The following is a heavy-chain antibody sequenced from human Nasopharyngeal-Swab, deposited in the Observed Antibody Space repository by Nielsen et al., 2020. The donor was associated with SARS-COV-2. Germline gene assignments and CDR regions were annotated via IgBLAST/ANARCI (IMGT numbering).Heavy chain of an antibody. D-gene: IGHD2-15*01. CDR2: ISGSGAAT. CDR1: GFSFSSYA. CDR3: ARDHCSGGSCYRFDP. J-gene: IGHJ5*02. V-gene: IGHV3-23*01. Sequence: GESLKISCAASGFSFSSYAMSWVRQAPGKGLEWVSAISGSGAATHYGDSVKGRFSIFRDSSNNTLYLQMNSLRAEDTAVYYCARDHCSGGSCYRFDPWGQGTLVTVSS.